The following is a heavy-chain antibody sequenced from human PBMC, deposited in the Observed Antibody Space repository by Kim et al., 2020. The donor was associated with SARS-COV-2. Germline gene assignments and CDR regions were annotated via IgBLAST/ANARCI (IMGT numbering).Heavy chain of an antibody. J-gene: IGHJ4*02. CDR3: ATYDYVWGSLLY. V-gene: IGHV4-59*01. D-gene: IGHD3-16*01. Sequence: NHTPSLKGRVTISVDTSKKQFSLKLTSVTAADTAVYFCATYDYVWGSLLYWGQGTLVTVSS.